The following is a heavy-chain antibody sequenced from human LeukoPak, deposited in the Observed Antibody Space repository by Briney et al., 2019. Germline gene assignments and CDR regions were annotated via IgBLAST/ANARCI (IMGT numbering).Heavy chain of an antibody. CDR2: INHSGST. Sequence: SETLSLTCAVYGGSFSGYYWSWIRQPPGKGLEWIGEINHSGSTNYNPSLKSRVTISVDTSKNLFSLKLSSVTAADTAVYYCAHHQWLGTNYYMDVWGKGTTVTVSS. V-gene: IGHV4-34*01. CDR3: AHHQWLGTNYYMDV. J-gene: IGHJ6*03. D-gene: IGHD6-19*01. CDR1: GGSFSGYY.